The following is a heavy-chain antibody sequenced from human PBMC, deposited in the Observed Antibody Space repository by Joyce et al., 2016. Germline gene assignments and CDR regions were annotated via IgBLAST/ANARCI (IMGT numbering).Heavy chain of an antibody. J-gene: IGHJ6*02. CDR2: ISGYNGNT. CDR3: ARLYYYGSGSVYYHYGMDV. CDR1: GYTFTTYG. D-gene: IGHD3-10*01. V-gene: IGHV1-18*01. Sequence: QGQLVQSGAEVKKPGASVKVSCKASGYTFTTYGMSWVRQAPGQGLEWMGWISGYNGNTNYAQKFRGRVTMTADTSTSTAYMELRSLRSDDTAVYYCARLYYYGSGSVYYHYGMDVWGQGTTVTVSS.